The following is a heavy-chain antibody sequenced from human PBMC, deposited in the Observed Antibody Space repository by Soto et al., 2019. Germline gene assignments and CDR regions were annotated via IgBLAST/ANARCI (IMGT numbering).Heavy chain of an antibody. CDR3: ASEYCSGGSCYSQIFEY. CDR2: ISSGSDYI. CDR1: GFTFNTYA. D-gene: IGHD2-15*01. Sequence: GGSLRLSCAAFGFTFNTYAMHLVRQSPGKGLEWVAFISSGSDYIYYADSVKGRFTISRDNAKSSLYLQMHSLPDDDMALSYCASEYCSGGSCYSQIFEYWGQG. J-gene: IGHJ1*01. V-gene: IGHV3-21*04.